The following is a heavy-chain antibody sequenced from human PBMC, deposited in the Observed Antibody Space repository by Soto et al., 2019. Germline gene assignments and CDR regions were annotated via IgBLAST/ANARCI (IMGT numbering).Heavy chain of an antibody. V-gene: IGHV3-48*02. CDR3: ATMLGYCSGGSCYPPGY. J-gene: IGHJ4*02. Sequence: GGSLRLSCASSVFIFSSHNMNWVRQAPGKGLEWVSYISTTSSTIYYADSVKGRFTISRDNAKNSLYLQMNGLRDEDTAVYYCATMLGYCSGGSCYPPGYWGQGTLVTVSS. D-gene: IGHD2-15*01. CDR1: VFIFSSHN. CDR2: ISTTSSTI.